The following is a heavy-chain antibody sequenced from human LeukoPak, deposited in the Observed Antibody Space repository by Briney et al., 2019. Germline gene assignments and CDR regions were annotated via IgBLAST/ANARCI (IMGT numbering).Heavy chain of an antibody. CDR3: ARRQTGTMYDV. CDR1: GGSISSSSYY. D-gene: IGHD1-7*01. CDR2: FSSGGSA. J-gene: IGHJ4*02. Sequence: SETLSLTCIVPGGSISSSSYYWAWIRQSPGKGLEWIGTFSSGGSAYYNPSLTSRVSISKDTSDNQFSLRLYSVTAADTAVYYCARRQTGTMYDVWGQGTQVTVSS. V-gene: IGHV4-39*07.